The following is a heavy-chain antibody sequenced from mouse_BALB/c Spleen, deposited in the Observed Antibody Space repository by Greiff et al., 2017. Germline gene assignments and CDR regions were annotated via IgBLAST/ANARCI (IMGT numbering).Heavy chain of an antibody. J-gene: IGHJ2*01. CDR2: IRNKANGYTT. CDR1: GFTFTDYY. Sequence: EVHLVESGGGLVQPGGSLRLSCATSGFTFTDYYMSWVRQPPGKALEWLGFIRNKANGYTTEYSASVKGRFTISRDNSQSILYLQMNTLRAEDSATYYCARGTGATDYWGQGTTLTVSS. D-gene: IGHD4-1*01. V-gene: IGHV7-3*02. CDR3: ARGTGATDY.